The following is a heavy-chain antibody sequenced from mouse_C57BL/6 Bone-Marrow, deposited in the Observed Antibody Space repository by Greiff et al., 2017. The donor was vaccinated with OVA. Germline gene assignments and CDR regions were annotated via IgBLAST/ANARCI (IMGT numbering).Heavy chain of an antibody. J-gene: IGHJ4*01. V-gene: IGHV14-4*01. D-gene: IGHD1-1*01. CDR1: GFNIKDDY. Sequence: EVKLVESGAELVRPGASVKLSCTASGFNIKDDYMHWVKQRPEQGLEWIGWIDPENGDTEYASKFQGKATITADTSSNTAYLQLSSLTSEDTAVYYCTTATTDYYAMDYWGQGTSVTVSS. CDR3: TTATTDYYAMDY. CDR2: IDPENGDT.